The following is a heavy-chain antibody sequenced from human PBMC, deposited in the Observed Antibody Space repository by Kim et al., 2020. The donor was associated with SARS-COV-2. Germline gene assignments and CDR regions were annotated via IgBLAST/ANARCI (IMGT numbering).Heavy chain of an antibody. Sequence: SETLSLTCTVSGYSISSGYYWGWIRQPPGKGLEWIGSIYHSGSTYYNPSLKSRVTISVDTSKNQFSLKLSSVTAADTAVYYCASPGLYDSSGYYYRWGQG. J-gene: IGHJ5*02. CDR1: GYSISSGYY. CDR3: ASPGLYDSSGYYYR. CDR2: IYHSGST. V-gene: IGHV4-38-2*02. D-gene: IGHD3-22*01.